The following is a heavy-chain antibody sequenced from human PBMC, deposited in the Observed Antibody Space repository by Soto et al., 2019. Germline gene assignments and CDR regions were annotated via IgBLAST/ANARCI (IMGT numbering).Heavy chain of an antibody. J-gene: IGHJ5*02. CDR3: ESYYGSGSYYNWFDP. CDR1: GGSFSGYY. Sequence: SETLSLTCAVYGGSFSGYYWSWIRQPPGKGLEWIGEINHSGSTNYNPSLKSRVTISVDTSKNQFSLKLRSVTAADTAVYYCESYYGSGSYYNWFDPWGQGTLVT. D-gene: IGHD3-10*01. V-gene: IGHV4-34*01. CDR2: INHSGST.